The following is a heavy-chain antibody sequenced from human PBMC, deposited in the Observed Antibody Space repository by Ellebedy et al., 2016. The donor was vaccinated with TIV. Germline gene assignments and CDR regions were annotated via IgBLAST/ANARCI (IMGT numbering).Heavy chain of an antibody. D-gene: IGHD2-15*01. Sequence: GESLKISXAASGFTFSSYWISWVRQAPGKGLEWVANIKQDGSEKYYVDSVKGRFTISRDNAKNSLYLQMNSLRTEDTAVYYCARAIGAGDGKWGQGALVTVSS. CDR1: GFTFSSYW. J-gene: IGHJ4*02. CDR2: IKQDGSEK. CDR3: ARAIGAGDGK. V-gene: IGHV3-7*01.